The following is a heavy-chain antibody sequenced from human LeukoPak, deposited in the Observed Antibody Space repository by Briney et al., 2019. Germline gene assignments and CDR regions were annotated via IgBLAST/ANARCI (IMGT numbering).Heavy chain of an antibody. V-gene: IGHV1-69*01. J-gene: IGHJ4*02. CDR1: GGTFSSYA. CDR3: ARDDPFYGSGVIDY. Sequence: ASVKLSCKASGGTFSSYAISWVRQAPGQGLEWMGGIIPIFGTANYAQKFQGRVTITADESTSTAYMELSSLRSVDTAVYYCARDDPFYGSGVIDYWGQGTLVTVSS. D-gene: IGHD3-10*01. CDR2: IIPIFGTA.